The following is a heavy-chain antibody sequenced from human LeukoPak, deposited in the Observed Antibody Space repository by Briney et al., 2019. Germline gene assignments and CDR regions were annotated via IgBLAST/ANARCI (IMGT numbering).Heavy chain of an antibody. CDR2: IYYSGST. CDR3: ARHVQPDYYDSSGYYSDWFDP. V-gene: IGHV4-39*01. D-gene: IGHD3-22*01. J-gene: IGHJ5*02. Sequence: SETLSLTCTASGGSISSSSYYWGWIRQPPGKGLEWIGSIYYSGSTYYNPSLKSRVTISVDTSKNQFSLKLSSVTAADTAVYYCARHVQPDYYDSSGYYSDWFDPWGQGTLVTVSS. CDR1: GGSISSSSYY.